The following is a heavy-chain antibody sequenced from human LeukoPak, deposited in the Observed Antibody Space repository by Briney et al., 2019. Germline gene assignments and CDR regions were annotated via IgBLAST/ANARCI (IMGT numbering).Heavy chain of an antibody. D-gene: IGHD6-19*01. J-gene: IGHJ4*02. CDR3: AKDEGYSSGWYDY. CDR2: ISSSSSTI. V-gene: IGHV3-48*01. Sequence: GGSLRLSCAASGFTFSSYSMNWVRQAPGKGLEWVSYISSSSSTIYYADSVKGRFTISRDNSKNTLYLQMNSLRAEDTAVYYCAKDEGYSSGWYDYWGQGTLVIASS. CDR1: GFTFSSYS.